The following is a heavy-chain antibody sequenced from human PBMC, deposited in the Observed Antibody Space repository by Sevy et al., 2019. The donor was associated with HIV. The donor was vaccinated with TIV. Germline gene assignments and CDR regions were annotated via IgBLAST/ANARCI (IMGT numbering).Heavy chain of an antibody. CDR2: VSGPGGTT. Sequence: GESLKISCAASGFTFNTYAMTWVRQAPGKGLKWVSSVSGPGGTTYYADSVKARFTISRDNSKNTVYLEMNSLRADDSAVYYCAKGDEPATDFVDYVPNAFDIWGQGTMVTVSS. J-gene: IGHJ3*02. CDR3: AKGDEPATDFVDYVPNAFDI. V-gene: IGHV3-23*01. D-gene: IGHD4-17*01. CDR1: GFTFNTYA.